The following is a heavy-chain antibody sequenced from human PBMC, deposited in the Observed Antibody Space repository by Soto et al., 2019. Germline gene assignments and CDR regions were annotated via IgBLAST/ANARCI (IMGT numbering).Heavy chain of an antibody. CDR2: IICDIGAI. Sequence: VQLVESGGDLVQPGGSLRLSCAASEFTFTDYSMNWVRQAPGKGLDWISYIICDIGAIYYADSVKGRFTISRDNANNSLYLQMNSLRAEDTAMYYCASDHAWSFDCWGHGTLVTVSS. D-gene: IGHD3-3*01. CDR1: EFTFTDYS. V-gene: IGHV3-48*01. CDR3: ASDHAWSFDC. J-gene: IGHJ4*01.